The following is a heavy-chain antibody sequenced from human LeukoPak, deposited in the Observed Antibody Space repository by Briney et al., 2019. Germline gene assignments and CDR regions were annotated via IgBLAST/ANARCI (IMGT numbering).Heavy chain of an antibody. D-gene: IGHD4-17*01. J-gene: IGHJ4*02. CDR3: ARAVQVTTGGLFDY. CDR2: IIPIFDTP. Sequence: ASVKVSCKASGGTFSNYAISWVRQPPGQGLEWMGGIIPIFDTPNFAQKFQGRVTITADKSTSTAYMELSRLRSEDTAVYYCARAVQVTTGGLFDYWGQGTLVTVSS. CDR1: GGTFSNYA. V-gene: IGHV1-69*06.